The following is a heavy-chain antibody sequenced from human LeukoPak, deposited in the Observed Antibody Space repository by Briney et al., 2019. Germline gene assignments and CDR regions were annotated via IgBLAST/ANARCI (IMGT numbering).Heavy chain of an antibody. Sequence: ASVKVSCKASGGTFSSYAISWVRQAPGQGLEWMGGIIPIFGTANYAQKFQGRVTFTTDESTSTAYMELSSLRSEDTAVYYCARGEQLAGGYYYYYMDVWGKGTTVTVSS. CDR2: IIPIFGTA. CDR1: GGTFSSYA. V-gene: IGHV1-69*05. J-gene: IGHJ6*03. CDR3: ARGEQLAGGYYYYYMDV. D-gene: IGHD6-6*01.